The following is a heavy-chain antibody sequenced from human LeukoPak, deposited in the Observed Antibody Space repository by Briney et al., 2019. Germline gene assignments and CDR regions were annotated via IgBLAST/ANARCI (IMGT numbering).Heavy chain of an antibody. CDR3: ATSALAASGTFSY. Sequence: ASVNVSCKASGYTFTSHGINWVRQAPGQGLEWMGWISAYNGNTNYAQKFRGRVTMTTDTSTTTAYIELRSLRSDDTALYYCATSALAASGTFSYWGQGTPVTVSS. J-gene: IGHJ4*02. D-gene: IGHD6-13*01. CDR1: GYTFTSHG. V-gene: IGHV1-18*01. CDR2: ISAYNGNT.